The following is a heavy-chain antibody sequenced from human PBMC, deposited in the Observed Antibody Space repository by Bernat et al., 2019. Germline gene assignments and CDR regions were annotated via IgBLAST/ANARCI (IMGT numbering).Heavy chain of an antibody. CDR1: GFAFSNYW. V-gene: IGHV3-7*03. J-gene: IGHJ5*02. D-gene: IGHD2-15*01. CDR3: ASWGGSPNWFDP. CDR2: IKQDGSET. Sequence: EVQLVESGGGLVQPGGSLRLSCAASGFAFSNYWMTWVRQAPGKGLEWVANIKQDGSETYYVDSVKDRFTISRDNAKNSLYLQMNSLRTEDTAVYYCASWGGSPNWFDPWGQGTLVTVSS.